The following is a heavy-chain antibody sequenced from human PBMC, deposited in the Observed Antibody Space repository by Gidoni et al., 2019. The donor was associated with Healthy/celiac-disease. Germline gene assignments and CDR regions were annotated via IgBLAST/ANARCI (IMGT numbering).Heavy chain of an antibody. CDR2: INHSGST. V-gene: IGHV4-34*01. CDR3: ASSRIQLWLIRGGWFDP. CDR1: GGSFSGYY. J-gene: IGHJ5*02. D-gene: IGHD5-18*01. Sequence: QVQLQQWGAGLLKPSETLSLTCAVYGGSFSGYYWSWIRQPPGQGLEWVGEINHSGSTNYNPSLKSRVTISVDTSKNQFSLKLSSVTAADTAVYYCASSRIQLWLIRGGWFDPWGQGTLVTVSS.